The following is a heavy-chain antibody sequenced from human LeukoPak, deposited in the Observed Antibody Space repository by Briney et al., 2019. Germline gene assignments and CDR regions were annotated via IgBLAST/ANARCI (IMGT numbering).Heavy chain of an antibody. CDR2: IYHSGST. J-gene: IGHJ3*02. V-gene: IGHV4-30-2*01. Sequence: SQTLSLTCAVSGGSISSGGYSWSWIRQPPGKGLEWIGYIYHSGSTYYNPSLKSRVTISVDRSKNQFSLKLSSVTAADTAVYYCASSSHSSSWYGAFDIWGQGTMVTVSS. CDR3: ASSSHSSSWYGAFDI. D-gene: IGHD6-13*01. CDR1: GGSISSGGYS.